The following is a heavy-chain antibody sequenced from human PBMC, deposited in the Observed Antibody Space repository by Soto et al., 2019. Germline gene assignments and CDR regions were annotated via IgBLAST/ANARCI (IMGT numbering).Heavy chain of an antibody. D-gene: IGHD2-21*02. V-gene: IGHV6-1*01. J-gene: IGHJ4*02. CDR3: ALCCVNVDCYPPFYY. Sequence: SQTLSLTCDISGDTISRSSAAWIWVRQSPSRGLEWLGRTYYKSKWSTDYALSVKGRITINAITSRNQISLHLNSVTPEDTAVYFCALCCVNVDCYPPFYYWGKGSSVPVSS. CDR1: GDTISRSSAA. CDR2: TYYKSKWST.